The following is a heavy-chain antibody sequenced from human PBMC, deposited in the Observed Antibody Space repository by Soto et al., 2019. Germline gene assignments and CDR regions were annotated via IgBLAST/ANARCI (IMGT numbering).Heavy chain of an antibody. CDR3: ARGRRGFLTPAAISDY. J-gene: IGHJ4*02. CDR2: INAGNGNT. D-gene: IGHD2-2*01. CDR1: GYTFTSYA. Sequence: GASVKVSCKASGYTFTSYAMHWVRQAPGQRLEWMGWINAGNGNTKYSQKFQGRVTITRDTSASTAYMELSSLRSEDTAVYYCARGRRGFLTPAAISDYWGQGTLVTVSS. V-gene: IGHV1-3*01.